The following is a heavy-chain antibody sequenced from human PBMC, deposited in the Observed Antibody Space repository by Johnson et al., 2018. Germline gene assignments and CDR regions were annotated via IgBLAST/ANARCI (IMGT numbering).Heavy chain of an antibody. CDR3: VAAYSSGWYPHGMDV. V-gene: IGHV3-20*04. J-gene: IGHJ6*02. D-gene: IGHD6-19*01. CDR2: INWNGGSK. Sequence: VQLQESGGGVVRPGGSLRLSCAASGFTFDDYGMSWVRQAPGKGLEWVSGINWNGGSKGYAASVKGRFTISRDNAKNALYMQMNSLRAEDTAVYYCVAAYSSGWYPHGMDVWGQGTTVTVSS. CDR1: GFTFDDYG.